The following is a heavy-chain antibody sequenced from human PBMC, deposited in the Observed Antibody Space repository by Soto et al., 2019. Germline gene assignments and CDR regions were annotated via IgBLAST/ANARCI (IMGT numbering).Heavy chain of an antibody. CDR1: GGSISSGGYY. J-gene: IGHJ4*02. CDR3: ARSSYYDDSSGYWPYGSLDY. D-gene: IGHD3-22*01. V-gene: IGHV4-31*03. Sequence: SETLSLTCTVSGGSISSGGYYWSWIRQHPGKGLEWIGHIYYSGSTNYNPSLKSRVTISVDTSKNQFSLKLSSVTAADTAVYYCARSSYYDDSSGYWPYGSLDYWGQGNLVTVSS. CDR2: IYYSGST.